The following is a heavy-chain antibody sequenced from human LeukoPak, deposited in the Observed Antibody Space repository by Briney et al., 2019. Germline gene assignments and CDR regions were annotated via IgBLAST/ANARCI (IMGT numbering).Heavy chain of an antibody. CDR3: ARGTRNYYGDYWFDP. J-gene: IGHJ5*02. CDR2: IKQDGSEK. D-gene: IGHD4-17*01. CDR1: GFTFSSYW. Sequence: TGGSLRLSCAASGFTFSSYWMSWVRQAPGKGLEWVANIKQDGSEKYYVDSVKGRFTISRDNAKNSLYLQMNSLRAEDTAVYYCARGTRNYYGDYWFDPWGQGTLVTVSS. V-gene: IGHV3-7*01.